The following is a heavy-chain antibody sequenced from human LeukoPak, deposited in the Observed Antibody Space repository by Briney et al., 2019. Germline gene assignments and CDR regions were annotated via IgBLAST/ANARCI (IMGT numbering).Heavy chain of an antibody. V-gene: IGHV4-39*07. CDR3: ASLGRDCTNGVCYTTFFDY. CDR1: GGSISSSSYY. D-gene: IGHD2-8*01. Sequence: KASETLSLTCTVSGGSISSSSYYWGWIRQPPGKGLEWIGSIYYSGSTYYNPSLKSRVTISVDTSKNQFSLKLSSVTAADTAVYYCASLGRDCTNGVCYTTFFDYWGQGTLVTVSS. CDR2: IYYSGST. J-gene: IGHJ4*02.